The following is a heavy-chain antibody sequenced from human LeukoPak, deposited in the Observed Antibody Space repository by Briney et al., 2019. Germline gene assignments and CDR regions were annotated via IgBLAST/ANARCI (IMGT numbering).Heavy chain of an antibody. CDR1: GGSISSGGYY. D-gene: IGHD4-23*01. CDR2: IYYSGST. Sequence: SQTLCLTCTVSGGSISSGGYYWSWIRQHPGKGLEWIGYIYYSGSTYYNPSLKSRVTISVDTSKNQFSLKLSSVTAADTAVYYCARAAVVTGYYYYGMDVWGQGTTVTVSS. CDR3: ARAAVVTGYYYYGMDV. J-gene: IGHJ6*02. V-gene: IGHV4-31*03.